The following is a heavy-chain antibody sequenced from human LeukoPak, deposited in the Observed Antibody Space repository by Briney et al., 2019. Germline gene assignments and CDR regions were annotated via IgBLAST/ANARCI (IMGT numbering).Heavy chain of an antibody. V-gene: IGHV3-30*02. Sequence: GGSLRLSCAASGFTFSSYGMHWVRQAPGKGLEWVAFVRNDGTNKHYANSVKGRFTISRDNSKNTLYLQMNSLRAEDTAVYYCAKDYRISGWFDPWGQGTLVTVSS. D-gene: IGHD1-26*01. CDR2: VRNDGTNK. CDR3: AKDYRISGWFDP. CDR1: GFTFSSYG. J-gene: IGHJ5*02.